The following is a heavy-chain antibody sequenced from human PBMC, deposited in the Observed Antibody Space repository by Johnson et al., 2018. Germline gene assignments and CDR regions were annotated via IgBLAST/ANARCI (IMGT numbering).Heavy chain of an antibody. CDR3: VRYWGDQKDSYYRMDV. V-gene: IGHV3-23*01. CDR2: ITGRGGTT. CDR1: GFTFSSYA. D-gene: IGHD2-21*02. J-gene: IGHJ6*04. Sequence: VQLQESGGGLVQXGGSLRLSCAASGFTFSSYAMSWVRQAPGQGLAWVSLITGRGGTTFYADSVKGRFTISRDNSNNSLYLQMNSLRDDDTGFYDCVRYWGDQKDSYYRMDVWGKGTTVTVSS.